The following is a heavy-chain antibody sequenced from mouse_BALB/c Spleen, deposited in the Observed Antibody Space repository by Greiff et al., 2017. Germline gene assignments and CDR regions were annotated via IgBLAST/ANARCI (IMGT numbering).Heavy chain of an antibody. CDR3: ARLGRWAMDY. CDR2: INSNGGST. J-gene: IGHJ4*01. D-gene: IGHD4-1*01. V-gene: IGHV5-6-2*01. Sequence: DVKLQESGGGLVKLGGSLKLSCAASGFTFSSYYMSWVRQTPEKRLELVAAINSNGGSTYYPDTVKGRFTISRDNAKNTLYLQMSSLKSEDTALYYCARLGRWAMDYWGQGTSVTVSS. CDR1: GFTFSSYY.